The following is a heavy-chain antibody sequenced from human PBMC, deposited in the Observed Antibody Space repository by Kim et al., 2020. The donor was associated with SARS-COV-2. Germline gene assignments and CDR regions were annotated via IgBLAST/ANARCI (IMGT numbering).Heavy chain of an antibody. J-gene: IGHJ4*02. CDR3: ARAPHHCSSTSCYLDY. V-gene: IGHV3-53*01. D-gene: IGHD2-2*01. Sequence: VRGQFTMSRDNSKKPLYRQMNSLRAEDTAVYYCARAPHHCSSTSCYLDYWGQGTLVTVSS.